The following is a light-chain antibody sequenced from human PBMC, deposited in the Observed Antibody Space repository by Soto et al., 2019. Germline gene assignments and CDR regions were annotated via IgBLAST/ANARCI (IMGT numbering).Light chain of an antibody. V-gene: IGKV3-15*01. Sequence: ELVITHSPATVSVSPGERATLSCRASQSVSDKLAWYQQKPGQAPRLLIYHASARATGIPARFSGSGSGTEFTLTISGLQSEDFAVYYCQQYNNWPPWTFGQGTKVDIK. CDR1: QSVSDK. J-gene: IGKJ1*01. CDR2: HAS. CDR3: QQYNNWPPWT.